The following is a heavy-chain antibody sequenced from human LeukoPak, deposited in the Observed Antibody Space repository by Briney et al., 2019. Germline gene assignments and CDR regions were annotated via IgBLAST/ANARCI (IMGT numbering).Heavy chain of an antibody. CDR1: GFTFSRFW. Sequence: PGGSLRLSCAASGFTFSRFWMGWVRQTPGKGLEWVANIKPDRIEKNYGDSMRGRFTISRDNARNSLSLQMNSLRAEDTAVYYCARESYFDYWGQGTLV. J-gene: IGHJ4*02. CDR3: ARESYFDY. V-gene: IGHV3-7*04. CDR2: IKPDRIEK.